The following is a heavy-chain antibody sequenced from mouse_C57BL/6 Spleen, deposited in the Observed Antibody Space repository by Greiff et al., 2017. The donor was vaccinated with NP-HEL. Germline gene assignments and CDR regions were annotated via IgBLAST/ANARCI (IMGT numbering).Heavy chain of an antibody. D-gene: IGHD1-1*01. CDR3: ARNYGRSYPYFDV. CDR1: GYTFTSYW. Sequence: VQLQQSVAELVMPGASVKLSCKASGYTFTSYWMHWVKQRPGQGLEWIGEIDPSDSYTNYNQKFKGKSTLTVDKSSSTAYMQLSSLTSEDSAVYYCARNYGRSYPYFDVWGTGTTVTVSS. J-gene: IGHJ1*03. V-gene: IGHV1-69*01. CDR2: IDPSDSYT.